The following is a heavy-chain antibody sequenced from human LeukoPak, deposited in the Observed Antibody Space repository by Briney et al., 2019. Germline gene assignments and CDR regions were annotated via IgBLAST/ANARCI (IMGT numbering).Heavy chain of an antibody. V-gene: IGHV3-48*03. CDR3: ARVGTRMVTIVAPYYMDV. J-gene: IGHJ6*03. CDR1: GFTFSSYE. CDR2: ISSSGSTI. D-gene: IGHD5-24*01. Sequence: GGSLRLSCAASGFTFSSYEMNWVRQAPGKGLEWVSYISSSGSTIYYADSVKGRFTISRDNAKNSLYLQMNSLRAEDTAVYYCARVGTRMVTIVAPYYMDVWGKGTTVTVSS.